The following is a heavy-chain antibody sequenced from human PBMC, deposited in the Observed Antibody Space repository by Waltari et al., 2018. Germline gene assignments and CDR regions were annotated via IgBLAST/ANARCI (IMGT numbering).Heavy chain of an antibody. CDR2: IHHSGTT. V-gene: IGHV4-39*06. D-gene: IGHD5-18*01. CDR3: ARDRAHAMVGAYRHFDF. J-gene: IGHJ4*02. CDR1: GDSINTNNDY. Sequence: RLQLPVSGPGLVKPSATLSLTFTVSGDSINTNNDYLNWVRQTPGKGLEWIGSIHHSGTTYFNPSLKNRVTMSIDTSKNQRALKLSSVTAADTAVYYCARDRAHAMVGAYRHFDFWGQGTLVAVSS.